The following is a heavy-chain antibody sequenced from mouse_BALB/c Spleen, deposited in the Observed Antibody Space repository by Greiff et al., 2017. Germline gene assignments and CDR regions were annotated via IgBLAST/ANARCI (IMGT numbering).Heavy chain of an antibody. J-gene: IGHJ4*01. D-gene: IGHD1-2*01. CDR1: GFTFSSYY. Sequence: EVQVVESGGGLVKLGGSLKLSCAASGFTFSSYYMSWVRQTPEKRLELVAAINSNGGSTYYPDTVKGRFTISRDNAKNTLYLQMSSLKSEDTALYYCASHYYGYGYAMDYWGQGTSVTVSS. CDR3: ASHYYGYGYAMDY. V-gene: IGHV5-6-2*01. CDR2: INSNGGST.